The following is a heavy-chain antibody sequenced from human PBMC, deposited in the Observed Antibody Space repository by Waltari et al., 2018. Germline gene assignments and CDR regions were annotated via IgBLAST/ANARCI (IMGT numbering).Heavy chain of an antibody. J-gene: IGHJ6*03. V-gene: IGHV4-34*01. D-gene: IGHD1-26*01. Sequence: QVQLQQWGAGLLKPSETLSLTCAVYGGSFSGYYWSWIRQPPGKGLEWIGEINHSGSTNYNPALKSRVTISVDTSKNQFSLKLSSVTAADTAVYYCARVTWELRTQARYYYYYYMDVWGKGTTVTVSS. CDR3: ARVTWELRTQARYYYYYYMDV. CDR2: INHSGST. CDR1: GGSFSGYY.